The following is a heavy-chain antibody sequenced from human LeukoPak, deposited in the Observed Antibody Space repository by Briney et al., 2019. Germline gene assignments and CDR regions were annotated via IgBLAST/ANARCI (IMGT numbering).Heavy chain of an antibody. V-gene: IGHV3-23*01. J-gene: IGHJ4*02. Sequence: GGSLRLSCAASGFTFSTYTMYWVRHPPGKRLEWVSIIGNNGGGIHYADSVRGRFTISRDNSKNALYLQMNSLRVEDTAVYYCANVILGYCSSTSCYTDDYWGQGTLVTVSS. CDR3: ANVILGYCSSTSCYTDDY. D-gene: IGHD2-2*02. CDR2: IGNNGGGI. CDR1: GFTFSTYT.